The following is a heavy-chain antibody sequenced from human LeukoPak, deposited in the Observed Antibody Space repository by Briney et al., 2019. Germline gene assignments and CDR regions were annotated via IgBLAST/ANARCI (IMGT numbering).Heavy chain of an antibody. D-gene: IGHD6-19*01. V-gene: IGHV3-23*01. CDR2: IGVSGGYT. Sequence: PGGSLRLSCAASGFTFNNYAMSWVRQAPGKGLEWVSSIGVSGGYTYYADSVKGRFTISRDNSKNSLYLQMNTVRAEDTAVYYCVKGPRPDITVAHTVENWGQGTLVTVSS. CDR3: VKGPRPDITVAHTVEN. J-gene: IGHJ4*02. CDR1: GFTFNNYA.